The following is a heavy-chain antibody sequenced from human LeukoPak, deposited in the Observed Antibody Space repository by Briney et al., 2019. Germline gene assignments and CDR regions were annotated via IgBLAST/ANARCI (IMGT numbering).Heavy chain of an antibody. CDR1: GGSISSSSYY. D-gene: IGHD5-12*01. V-gene: IGHV4-39*07. Sequence: KTSETLSLTCTVSGGSISSSSYYWGWIRQPPGKGLEWIGSIYYSGSTYYNPSLKSRVTISVDTSKNQFSLKLSSVTAADTAVYYCAREIYSGYDPSPLFDYWGQGTLVTVSS. CDR3: AREIYSGYDPSPLFDY. J-gene: IGHJ4*02. CDR2: IYYSGST.